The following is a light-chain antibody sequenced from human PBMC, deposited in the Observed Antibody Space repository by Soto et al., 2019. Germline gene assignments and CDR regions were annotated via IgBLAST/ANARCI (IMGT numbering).Light chain of an antibody. V-gene: IGLV1-47*01. J-gene: IGLJ2*01. CDR3: ASWDYSLSGVL. CDR2: RSN. Sequence: VLTQPPSASGTPGQRVTISCSGSSSNIGTNDAFWYQQLPGTAPKLLIYRSNQRPSGVPDRFSGSKSGTSASLAISGLRSEDEADYYCASWDYSLSGVLFGGGTKLTVL. CDR1: SSNIGTND.